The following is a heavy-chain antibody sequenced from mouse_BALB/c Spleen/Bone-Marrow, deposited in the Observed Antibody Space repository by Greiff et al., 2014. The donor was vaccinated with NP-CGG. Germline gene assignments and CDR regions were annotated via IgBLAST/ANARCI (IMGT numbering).Heavy chain of an antibody. D-gene: IGHD2-4*01. Sequence: QVQLQQSGAELARPGASVKLSCKASGYTFTSYWMQWVKQRPGQGLEWIGAIYPGDGDTRYTQKFKGKATLTADKSSSTAYMQFSSLASEDSAVYYCARGDYDYDDWFAYWGQGTLVTVSA. V-gene: IGHV1-87*01. CDR3: ARGDYDYDDWFAY. J-gene: IGHJ3*01. CDR2: IYPGDGDT. CDR1: GYTFTSYW.